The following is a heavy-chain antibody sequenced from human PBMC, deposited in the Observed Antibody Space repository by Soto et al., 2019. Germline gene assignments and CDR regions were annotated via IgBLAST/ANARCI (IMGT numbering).Heavy chain of an antibody. Sequence: QVQLVQSGPEVRKPGASVKVSCEASGYTFTTSGISWVRQVPGQGLEWMGWISTYNGDTNSAQNFQGRLLMTGDTSAGTAYMELMSLKSDDTAVYYCARQGSWPYYYYGLDVWGQGTTVTVSS. CDR2: ISTYNGDT. J-gene: IGHJ6*02. D-gene: IGHD1-26*01. CDR1: GYTFTTSG. CDR3: ARQGSWPYYYYGLDV. V-gene: IGHV1-18*01.